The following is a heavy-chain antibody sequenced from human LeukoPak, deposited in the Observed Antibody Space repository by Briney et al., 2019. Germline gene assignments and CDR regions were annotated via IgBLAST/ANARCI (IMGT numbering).Heavy chain of an antibody. J-gene: IGHJ6*03. CDR2: VYNSGST. Sequence: PSETLSLTCTVSGGSISNYYWSWIRQPPGKGLEWLGYVYNSGSTHYNPSLKSRVTISVDTSKNQFSLKLSSVTAADTAVYYCARGGGIAAGYYYYYMDVWGKGTTVTVSS. V-gene: IGHV4-59*12. CDR1: GGSISNYY. D-gene: IGHD6-13*01. CDR3: ARGGGIAAGYYYYYMDV.